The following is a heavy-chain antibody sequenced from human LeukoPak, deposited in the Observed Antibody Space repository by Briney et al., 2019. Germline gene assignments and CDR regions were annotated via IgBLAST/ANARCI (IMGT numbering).Heavy chain of an antibody. CDR2: ISAYNGNT. V-gene: IGHV1-18*01. Sequence: ASVKVSCKASGYTFNNHGISWVRQAPGQGLEWMGWISAYNGNTNYAQKLQGRVTMTTDTSTSTAYMELRSLRSDDTAVYYCARLGTRGDWFDPWGQGTLVTVSS. J-gene: IGHJ5*02. CDR1: GYTFNNHG. CDR3: ARLGTRGDWFDP. D-gene: IGHD2-8*01.